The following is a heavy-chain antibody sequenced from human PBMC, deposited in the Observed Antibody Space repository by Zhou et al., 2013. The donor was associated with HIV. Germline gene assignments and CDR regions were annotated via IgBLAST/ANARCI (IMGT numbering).Heavy chain of an antibody. D-gene: IGHD2-2*01. J-gene: IGHJ6*02. Sequence: QVQLVQSGSEVKKPGSSVKVSCRASGGTFNNYAISWVRQAPGQGLEWMGGIIPIFDTSKYAQKFQGRVTITTDESTSTAYMELSSLRFEDTAVYYCARDLLPTTSWTDFYYYGLNVWGQGTTVTVSS. CDR1: GGTFNNYA. CDR3: ARDLLPTTSWTDFYYYGLNV. V-gene: IGHV1-69*05. CDR2: IIPIFDTS.